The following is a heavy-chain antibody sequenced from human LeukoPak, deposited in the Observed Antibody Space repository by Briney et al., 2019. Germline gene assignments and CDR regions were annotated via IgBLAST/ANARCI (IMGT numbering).Heavy chain of an antibody. Sequence: GGSLRLSCAASGFTFRNHGMSWVRQAPGKGLESVSGIIGTGDSTFYADPVKGRFTISRDNSRNTLYLHMNSLRVDDTAVYYCASLYNDYGDYWGQGALVTVSS. D-gene: IGHD5-24*01. J-gene: IGHJ4*02. CDR3: ASLYNDYGDY. V-gene: IGHV3-23*01. CDR2: IIGTGDST. CDR1: GFTFRNHG.